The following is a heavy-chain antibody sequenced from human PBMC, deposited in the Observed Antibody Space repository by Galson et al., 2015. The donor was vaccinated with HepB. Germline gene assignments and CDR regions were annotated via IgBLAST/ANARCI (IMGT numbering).Heavy chain of an antibody. CDR2: IYSGGST. V-gene: IGHV3-53*01. Sequence: SLRLSCAASGFTVSSNYMSWVRQAPGKGLEWVSGIYSGGSTYYADSVKGRFTISRDNSKNTLYLQMNSLRAEDTAVYYCARGTQGGYSYGYWGQGTLVTVSS. D-gene: IGHD5-18*01. CDR1: GFTVSSNY. J-gene: IGHJ4*02. CDR3: ARGTQGGYSYGY.